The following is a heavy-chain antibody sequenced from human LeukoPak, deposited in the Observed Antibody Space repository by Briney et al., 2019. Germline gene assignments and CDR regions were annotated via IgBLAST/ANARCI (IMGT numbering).Heavy chain of an antibody. CDR3: ARHAPSGGFDY. V-gene: IGHV4-59*08. J-gene: IGHJ4*02. CDR1: GGSISSYY. D-gene: IGHD2-15*01. Sequence: SETLSLTCTVSGGSISSYYWSWIRQTPGKGLEWIGYIYYSGSTNYNPSLKSRVTISVDTSKNQFSLKLSSVTAADTAVYYCARHAPSGGFDYWGQGTLVTVSS. CDR2: IYYSGST.